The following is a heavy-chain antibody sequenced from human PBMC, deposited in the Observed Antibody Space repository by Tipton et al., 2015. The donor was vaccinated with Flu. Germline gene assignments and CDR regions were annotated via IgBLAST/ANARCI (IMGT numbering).Heavy chain of an antibody. V-gene: IGHV4-38-2*01. Sequence: TLSLTCSVSGDSVASPYFWGWVRQPPGKGLEWIGNICPGSPYYNPSLRSRVTISVAGARPQFSLRLTSVTAADTAVYFCARRDFSNYVSEPKNWFDIWGQGTLVTVSS. D-gene: IGHD4-11*01. CDR3: ARRDFSNYVSEPKNWFDI. J-gene: IGHJ5*02. CDR1: GDSVASPYF. CDR2: ICPGSP.